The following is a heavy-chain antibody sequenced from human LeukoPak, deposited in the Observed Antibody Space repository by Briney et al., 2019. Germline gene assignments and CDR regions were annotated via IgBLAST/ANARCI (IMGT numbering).Heavy chain of an antibody. Sequence: SVKVSCKASGGTFSSYAISWVRQAPGQGLEWMGGIIPIFGTANYAQKFQGRVTITADESTSTAYMELSSLRSDDTAVYFCARVRLADERAWAYWGQGTLVTVSS. V-gene: IGHV1-69*01. CDR3: ARVRLADERAWAY. J-gene: IGHJ4*02. CDR1: GGTFSSYA. CDR2: IIPIFGTA. D-gene: IGHD3-3*02.